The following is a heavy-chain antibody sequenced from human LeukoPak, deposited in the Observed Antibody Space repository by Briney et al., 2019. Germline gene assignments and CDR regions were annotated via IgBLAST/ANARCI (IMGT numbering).Heavy chain of an antibody. V-gene: IGHV3-30*02. CDR2: IRYDGSNK. D-gene: IGHD5-24*01. CDR3: AKDDGDGYKTSFDY. Sequence: GGSLRLSCAASGFTFSSYGMHWVRQAPGKGLEWVAFIRYDGSNKYYADSVKGRFTISRDNSKNTLYLQMNSLRAEDTAVYYCAKDDGDGYKTSFDYWGQGTLVTVSS. J-gene: IGHJ4*02. CDR1: GFTFSSYG.